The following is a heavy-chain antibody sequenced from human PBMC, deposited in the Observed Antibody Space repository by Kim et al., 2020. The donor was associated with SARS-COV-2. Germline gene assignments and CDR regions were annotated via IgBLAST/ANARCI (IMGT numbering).Heavy chain of an antibody. CDR3: AKGGDISGYDWVAPYYYYGMDV. D-gene: IGHD5-12*01. V-gene: IGHV3-23*03. CDR2: IYSGGSST. Sequence: GGSLRLSCAASGFTFSSYAMSWVRQAPGKGLEWVSVIYSGGSSTYYADSVKGRFTISRDNSKHTLYLQMNSLRAEDTAVYYCAKGGDISGYDWVAPYYYYGMDVWGQGTTVTVSS. CDR1: GFTFSSYA. J-gene: IGHJ6*02.